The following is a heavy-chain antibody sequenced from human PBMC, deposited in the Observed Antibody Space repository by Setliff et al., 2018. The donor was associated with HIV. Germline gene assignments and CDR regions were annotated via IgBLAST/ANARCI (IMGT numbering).Heavy chain of an antibody. CDR3: ARGDGTKYYYYYYMDV. D-gene: IGHD1-7*01. CDR2: INYRGNT. J-gene: IGHJ6*03. CDR1: GGSISTSRYD. Sequence: SETLSLTCTVSGGSISTSRYDWGWVRQPPGKGLEWIGSINYRGNTYYNPSLKSRAAISVDTSKNQFSLKLSSVTAADTAVYYCARGDGTKYYYYYYMDVWGKGTTVTVS. V-gene: IGHV4-39*07.